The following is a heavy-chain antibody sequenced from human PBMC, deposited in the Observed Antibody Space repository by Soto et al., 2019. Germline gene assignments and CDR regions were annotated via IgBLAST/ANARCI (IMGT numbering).Heavy chain of an antibody. CDR1: GGTFSTAA. CDR3: ARDNDRPQLGGNYYYILDV. J-gene: IGHJ6*02. Sequence: QVQLEQSGAEVKKPGASVKVSCKASGGTFSTAAVSWVRQAPGQGLEWMGGIMPVFLTPDYAQKLHGKVTITADESTSTAYMELSGLRSDDTAVYYCARDNDRPQLGGNYYYILDVWGPGTTITVSS. CDR2: IMPVFLTP. D-gene: IGHD2-8*01. V-gene: IGHV1-69*12.